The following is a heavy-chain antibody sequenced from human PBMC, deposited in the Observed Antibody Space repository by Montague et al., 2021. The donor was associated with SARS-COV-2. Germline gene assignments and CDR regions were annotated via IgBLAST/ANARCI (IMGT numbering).Heavy chain of an antibody. J-gene: IGHJ6*02. Sequence: SETLSLTCTVSGGSISGFYWSWVRQPPGKGLEWIGYIYYSGSTKXXPSLESRVAVSVDRSKSQVSLKLTSVTAADTAVYYCARLLRSCTNGVCRTYYYYAMDVWGQGTTVTVSS. CDR3: ARLLRSCTNGVCRTYYYYAMDV. CDR1: GGSISGFY. CDR2: IYYSGST. D-gene: IGHD2-8*01. V-gene: IGHV4-59*01.